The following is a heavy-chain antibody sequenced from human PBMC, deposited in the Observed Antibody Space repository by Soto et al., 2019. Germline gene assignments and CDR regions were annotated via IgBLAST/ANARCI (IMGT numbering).Heavy chain of an antibody. V-gene: IGHV4-31*03. Sequence: QVQLQESGPGLVKPSQTLSLTCTVSGGSISSGGYYWSWIRQHPGKGLEWIGYIYYSGSTYYNPSLKSRVSISVDTSKNQFSLKVSSVTAADTAVYYCARVKKYWDSSGNWFDPWGQGTLVTVSS. CDR3: ARVKKYWDSSGNWFDP. D-gene: IGHD3-22*01. CDR1: GGSISSGGYY. J-gene: IGHJ5*02. CDR2: IYYSGST.